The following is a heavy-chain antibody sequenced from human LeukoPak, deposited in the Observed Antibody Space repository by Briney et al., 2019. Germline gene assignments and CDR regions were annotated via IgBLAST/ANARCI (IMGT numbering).Heavy chain of an antibody. CDR2: INHSGST. D-gene: IGHD1-26*01. J-gene: IGHJ5*02. CDR3: ARDDGGSTGRFDP. V-gene: IGHV4-34*01. Sequence: SETLSLTCAVYGGSFSGYYWSWIRQPPGKGLEWIGEINHSGSTNYNPSLKSRVTLSIDTSKNHFSLNLNSVTAADTAVFYCARDDGGSTGRFDPWGQGTLVTVSS. CDR1: GGSFSGYY.